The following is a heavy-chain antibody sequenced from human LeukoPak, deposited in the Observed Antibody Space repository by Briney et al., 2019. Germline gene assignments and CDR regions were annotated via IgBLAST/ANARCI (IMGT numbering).Heavy chain of an antibody. Sequence: GGSLRLSCAASGFTFSSYSMNWVRQAPGKGLEWVSSISSSSSYIYYADSVKGRFTISRDNAKNSLYLQMNSLRAEDTAVYYCAKELSGFLASFEYWGQGTLDTVSS. D-gene: IGHD3-22*01. CDR1: GFTFSSYS. CDR2: ISSSSSYI. J-gene: IGHJ4*02. V-gene: IGHV3-21*01. CDR3: AKELSGFLASFEY.